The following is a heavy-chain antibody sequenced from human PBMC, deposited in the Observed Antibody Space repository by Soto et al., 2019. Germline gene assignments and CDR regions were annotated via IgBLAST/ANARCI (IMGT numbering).Heavy chain of an antibody. V-gene: IGHV4-59*01. CDR3: ARGEDAFFYYGLDV. CDR1: GGSITSSY. Sequence: PSETLSLTCTVSGGSITSSYWSWIRRPPGKRLEWIANIYDTGISGYTPSTSYNPSLKSRVTMSVDTSKSQCSLKLTSVTAADTAVYYCARGEDAFFYYGLDVWGQGITVTVSS. J-gene: IGHJ6*02. CDR2: IYDTGISGYTPST.